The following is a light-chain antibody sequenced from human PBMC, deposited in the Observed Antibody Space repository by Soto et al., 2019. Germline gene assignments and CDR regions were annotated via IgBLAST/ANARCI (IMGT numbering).Light chain of an antibody. CDR2: WAS. V-gene: IGKV4-1*01. CDR3: QQYYTTPRT. Sequence: DFAVTQSPKSLAVTLGGRATINCKSSQSLLYTSNNKNYFAWYQQKPGQPPKLIIYWASTRESGVPDRFKGSGSGTDFTLTISNLQAEDAAVYYCQQYYTTPRTFGQGTKVEI. J-gene: IGKJ1*01. CDR1: QSLLYTSNNKNY.